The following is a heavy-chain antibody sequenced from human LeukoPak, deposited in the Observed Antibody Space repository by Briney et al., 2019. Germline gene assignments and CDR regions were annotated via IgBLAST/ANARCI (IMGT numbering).Heavy chain of an antibody. CDR1: GGSISSYY. CDR2: IYYSGST. V-gene: IGHV4-59*01. Sequence: SETLSLTCTVSGGSISSYYWSWIRQPPGKGLEWIGYIYYSGSTNYNPSLKSRVTISVDTSKNQFSLKLSSVTAADTAVYYCARGYGFWSGYWDYWGQGTLVTVSS. J-gene: IGHJ4*02. CDR3: ARGYGFWSGYWDY. D-gene: IGHD3-3*01.